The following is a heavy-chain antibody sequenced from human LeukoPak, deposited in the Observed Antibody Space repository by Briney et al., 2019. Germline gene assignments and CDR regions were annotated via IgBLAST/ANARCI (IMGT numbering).Heavy chain of an antibody. D-gene: IGHD6-19*01. CDR1: GGSISSSNW. CDR3: ARVRGIAVADHSVDYYYGMDV. Sequence: PSETLSLTCAVSGGSISSSNWWSWVRQPPGKGLEWIGEIYHSGSTNYNPSLKSRVTISVDKSKNQFSLKLSSVTAADTAVYYCARVRGIAVADHSVDYYYGMDVWGQGTTVTVSS. CDR2: IYHSGST. J-gene: IGHJ6*02. V-gene: IGHV4-4*02.